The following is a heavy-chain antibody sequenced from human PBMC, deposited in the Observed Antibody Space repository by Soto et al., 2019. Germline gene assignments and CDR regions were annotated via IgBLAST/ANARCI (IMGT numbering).Heavy chain of an antibody. Sequence: SVKVSCKDSGGTFSSYAISWVGQAPGQGLEWMGGIIPIFGTANYAQKFQGRVTITADESTSTAYMEPSSLSPEDRSVSSCATGVTHSSSSKTYYLSYGIDVWGQGTTVTVSS. J-gene: IGHJ6*02. V-gene: IGHV1-69*13. CDR3: ATGVTHSSSSKTYYLSYGIDV. CDR2: IIPIFGTA. D-gene: IGHD6-6*01. CDR1: GGTFSSYA.